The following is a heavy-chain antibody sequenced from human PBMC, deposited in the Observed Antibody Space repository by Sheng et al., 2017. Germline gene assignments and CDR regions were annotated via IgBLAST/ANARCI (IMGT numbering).Heavy chain of an antibody. Sequence: QVQLVQSGAEVKKPGSSVKVSCKASGGTFSSYAISWVRQAPGQGLEWMGGIIPIFGTANYAQKFQGRVTITADESTSTAYMELSSLRSEDTAVYYCARGERWLQFFYYYYMDVWGQGTTVTVSS. V-gene: IGHV1-69*13. CDR1: GGTFSSYA. CDR2: IIPIFGTA. J-gene: IGHJ6*03. CDR3: ARGERWLQFFYYYYMDV. D-gene: IGHD5-12*01.